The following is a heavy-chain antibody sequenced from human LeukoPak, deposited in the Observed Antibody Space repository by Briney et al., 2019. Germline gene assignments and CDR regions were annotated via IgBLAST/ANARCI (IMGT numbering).Heavy chain of an antibody. CDR3: ERDRTGYSDY. CDR1: GFTFTSSA. CDR2: IVVGSGNT. V-gene: IGHV1-58*02. D-gene: IGHD3/OR15-3a*01. Sequence: SVKVSCKASGFTFTSSAMQWVRQARGQRLEWIGWIVVGSGNTNYAQKFQERVTITRDMSTSTAYMELSRLRSDDTAVYYCERDRTGYSDYWGQGTLVTVSS. J-gene: IGHJ4*02.